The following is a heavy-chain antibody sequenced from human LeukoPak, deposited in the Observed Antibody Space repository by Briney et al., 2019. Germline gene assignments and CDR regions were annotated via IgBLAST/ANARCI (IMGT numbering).Heavy chain of an antibody. D-gene: IGHD3-22*01. CDR1: GFTFDDYA. Sequence: PGGSLRLSCAASGFTFDDYAMHWVRQAPGKGLEWVSGISWNSGSIVYADSVKGRFTISRDNAKNSLYLQMNSLRAEDTALYYCAKGNNEEYYYDSSGYRDWFDPWGQGTLVTVSS. V-gene: IGHV3-9*01. J-gene: IGHJ5*02. CDR3: AKGNNEEYYYDSSGYRDWFDP. CDR2: ISWNSGSI.